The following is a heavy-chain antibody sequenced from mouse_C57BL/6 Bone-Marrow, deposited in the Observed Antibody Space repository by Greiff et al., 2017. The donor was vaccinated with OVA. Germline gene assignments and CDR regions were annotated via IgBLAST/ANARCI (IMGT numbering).Heavy chain of an antibody. Sequence: VQLQQPGAELVMPGASVKLSCKASGYTFTSYWMHWVKQRPGQGLEWIGEIDPSDSYTNYNQKFKGKSTFTVDKSSSTAYMQLGSLTSEDSAVYYCAVDGYPFAYWGQGTLVTVSA. CDR3: AVDGYPFAY. CDR1: GYTFTSYW. D-gene: IGHD2-3*01. CDR2: IDPSDSYT. V-gene: IGHV1-69*01. J-gene: IGHJ3*01.